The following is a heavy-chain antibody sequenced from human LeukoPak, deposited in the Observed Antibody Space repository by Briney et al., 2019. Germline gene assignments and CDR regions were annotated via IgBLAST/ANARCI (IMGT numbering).Heavy chain of an antibody. V-gene: IGHV4-59*11. CDR2: IYYSGST. CDR1: GGSISSHY. D-gene: IGHD3-22*01. J-gene: IGHJ4*02. Sequence: PSETLSLTCTVSGGSISSHYWSWIRQPPGKGLEWIGYIYYSGSTNYNPSLKSRVTISVDTSKNQFSLKLSSVTAADTAVYYCAREDYCDSSGYYSWGQGTLVTVSS. CDR3: AREDYCDSSGYYS.